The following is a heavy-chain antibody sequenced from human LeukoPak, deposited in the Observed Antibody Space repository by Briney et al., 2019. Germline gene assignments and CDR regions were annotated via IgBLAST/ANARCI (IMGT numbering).Heavy chain of an antibody. J-gene: IGHJ6*03. CDR3: AATCDSGSYSLLCSYYYYMDV. CDR2: ISSSSSYI. CDR1: GFTFSSYS. D-gene: IGHD1-26*01. V-gene: IGHV3-21*01. Sequence: GGSLRLSCAASGFTFSSYSMNWVRQAPGKGLEWVSSISSSSSYIYYADSVKGRFTISRDNAKNSLYLQMNSLRAEDTAVYYCAATCDSGSYSLLCSYYYYMDVWGKGTTVTVSS.